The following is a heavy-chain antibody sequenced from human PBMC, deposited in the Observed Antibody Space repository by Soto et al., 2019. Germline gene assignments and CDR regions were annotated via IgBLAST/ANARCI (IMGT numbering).Heavy chain of an antibody. CDR1: GYTGTSYG. D-gene: IGHD2-15*01. V-gene: IGHV1-18*01. Sequence: GQLVQSGAEVKKPGASVKVSCKAAGYTGTSYGISWVRQAPGAGLEWTGSISDYNGNTNDAQKLQGRGTMTTDTSTSTAYMELRSLRSDDTAVYYWVVAAHPCFFDYWGQGTLVTVSS. CDR3: VVAAHPCFFDY. CDR2: ISDYNGNT. J-gene: IGHJ4*02.